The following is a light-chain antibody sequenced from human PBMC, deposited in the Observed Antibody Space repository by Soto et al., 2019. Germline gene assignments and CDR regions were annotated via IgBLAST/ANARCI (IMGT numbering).Light chain of an antibody. CDR2: DAS. Sequence: DVQLTQSPSTLSASVGDRVAISCQASQSVVNYLNWFQQRRGKAPQLLISDASHLEPGVPSRFSGQRSGTDFTLIISSLQPEDFATYYCQQYEELPLTFGGGTRV. J-gene: IGKJ4*01. CDR3: QQYEELPLT. CDR1: QSVVNY. V-gene: IGKV1-33*01.